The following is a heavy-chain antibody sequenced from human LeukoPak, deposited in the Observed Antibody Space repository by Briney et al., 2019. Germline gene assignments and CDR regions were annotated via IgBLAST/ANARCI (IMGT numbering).Heavy chain of an antibody. CDR3: ARDLGYGSGSYLD. V-gene: IGHV1-46*01. CDR2: INPSGGST. Sequence: ASVMVSCKASGYTFTSYYMHWVRQAPGQGLEWMGIINPSGGSTSYAQKFQGRVTMTRDMSTSTAYMELSSLRSEDTAVYYCARDLGYGSGSYLDWGQGTLVTVSS. J-gene: IGHJ4*02. CDR1: GYTFTSYY. D-gene: IGHD3-10*01.